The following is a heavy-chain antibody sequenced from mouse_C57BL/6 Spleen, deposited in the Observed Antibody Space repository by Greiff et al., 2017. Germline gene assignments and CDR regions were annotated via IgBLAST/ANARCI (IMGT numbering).Heavy chain of an antibody. CDR3: ARHRGLLRSDFDY. CDR2: ISGGGGNT. CDR1: GFTFSSYT. Sequence: DVQLLESGGGLVKPGGSLKLSCAASGFTFSSYTMSWVRQTPEKRLEWVATISGGGGNTYYPDSVKGRFTISRDNAKNTLYLQMSSLRSEDTALYYCARHRGLLRSDFDYWGQGTTLTVSS. V-gene: IGHV5-9*01. D-gene: IGHD1-1*01. J-gene: IGHJ2*01.